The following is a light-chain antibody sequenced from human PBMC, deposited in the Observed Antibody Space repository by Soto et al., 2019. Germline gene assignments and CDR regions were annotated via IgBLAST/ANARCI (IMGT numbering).Light chain of an antibody. J-gene: IGKJ4*01. CDR3: QQYNNWPLT. Sequence: VLTQSPDTLSLSPGERATLSCKASQSISSNLAWYQQKPGQAPRLLIYGASTRATGIPARFSGSGSGTEFTLTIGSLQSEDFAVYYCQQYNNWPLTFGGGTKVDIK. CDR1: QSISSN. CDR2: GAS. V-gene: IGKV3-15*01.